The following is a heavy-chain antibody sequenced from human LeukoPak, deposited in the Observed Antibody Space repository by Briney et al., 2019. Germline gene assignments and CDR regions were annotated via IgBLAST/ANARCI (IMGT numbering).Heavy chain of an antibody. CDR3: ARDEGAIQLWFY. CDR1: GGSFSGYY. Sequence: ETLSLTCAVYGGSFSGYYWSWIRQPPGKGLEWVSSISSSSSYIYYADSVKGRFTISRDNAKNSLYLQMNSLRAEDTAVYYCARDEGAIQLWFYWGQGTLVTVSS. CDR2: ISSSSSYI. V-gene: IGHV3-21*01. D-gene: IGHD5-18*01. J-gene: IGHJ4*02.